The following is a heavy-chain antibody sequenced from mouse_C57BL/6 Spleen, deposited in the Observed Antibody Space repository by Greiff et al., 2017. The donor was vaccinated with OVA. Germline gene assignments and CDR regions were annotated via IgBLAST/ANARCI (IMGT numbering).Heavy chain of an antibody. CDR1: GYAFSSYW. CDR3: ARGPLTTVYYAMDY. D-gene: IGHD1-1*01. J-gene: IGHJ4*01. V-gene: IGHV1-80*01. Sequence: QVQLKESGAELVKPGASVKISCKASGYAFSSYWMNWVKQRPGKGLEWIGKIYPGDGDTNYNGKFKGKATLTADKSSSTAYMQLSSLTSEDSAVYVGARGPLTTVYYAMDYWGQGTSVTVSA. CDR2: IYPGDGDT.